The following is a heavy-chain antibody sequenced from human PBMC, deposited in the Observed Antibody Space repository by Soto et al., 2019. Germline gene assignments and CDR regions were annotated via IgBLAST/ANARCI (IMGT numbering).Heavy chain of an antibody. J-gene: IGHJ4*02. CDR3: AKGGVAAARGYFDY. CDR2: ISGSGSVT. D-gene: IGHD6-13*01. V-gene: IGHV3-23*01. Sequence: DVQLLESGGGLVKPGGSLRLSCAASGFSFRSYGLSWVRQAPGKGLEWVSDISGSGSVTNYADSVKGRFTISRDNSNNTLFLQMNSLIAEDTAVYYCAKGGVAAARGYFDYWGQGTLVTVSS. CDR1: GFSFRSYG.